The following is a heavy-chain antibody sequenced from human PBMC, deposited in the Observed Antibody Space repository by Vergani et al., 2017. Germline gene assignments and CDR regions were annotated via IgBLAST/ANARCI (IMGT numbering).Heavy chain of an antibody. V-gene: IGHV4-59*12. CDR3: ARESRSVTAGVVTSSGFDY. J-gene: IGHJ4*02. CDR2: INYSGST. Sequence: QVQLQESGPGLVKPSETLSLTCTVSGGSISSYYWSWIRQPPGKGLEWIGYINYSGSTNYNPSLKSRVTISVDTSKNQFSLKLSSVTAADTAVYYCARESRSVTAGVVTSSGFDYWGQGTLVTVSS. D-gene: IGHD2-21*02. CDR1: GGSISSYY.